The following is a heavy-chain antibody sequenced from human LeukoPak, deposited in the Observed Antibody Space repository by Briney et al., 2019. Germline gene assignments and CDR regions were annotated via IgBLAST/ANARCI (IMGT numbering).Heavy chain of an antibody. D-gene: IGHD3-16*01. V-gene: IGHV3-74*01. J-gene: IGHJ4*02. Sequence: GGSLRLSCAASGFTFSNYWVLWVRQAPGMGLVWVSRIRSDGSDTTYADSVKGRFTISRDNAKSTLYLQMNSLRAEDTAVYYCLYHDNGVTSSLESYWGQGILVTVST. CDR3: LYHDNGVTSSLESY. CDR2: IRSDGSDT. CDR1: GFTFSNYW.